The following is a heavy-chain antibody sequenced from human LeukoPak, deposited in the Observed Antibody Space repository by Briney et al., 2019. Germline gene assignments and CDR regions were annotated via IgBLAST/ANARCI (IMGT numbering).Heavy chain of an antibody. V-gene: IGHV1-8*01. CDR3: ARVAGNCGGDCYRLLY. Sequence: ASVKVSCKASGYTFTTYDINWVRQATGQGLEWLGWMNPNSGNTGYAQKFQGRVTMTRNISITTAYVELSNLRSDDTAVYYCARVAGNCGGDCYRLLYWGQGTLVTVSS. D-gene: IGHD2-21*01. CDR2: MNPNSGNT. CDR1: GYTFTTYD. J-gene: IGHJ4*02.